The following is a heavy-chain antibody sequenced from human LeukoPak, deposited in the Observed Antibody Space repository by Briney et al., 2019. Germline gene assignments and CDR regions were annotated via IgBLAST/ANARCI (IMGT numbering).Heavy chain of an antibody. Sequence: GGSLRLSCAASGFTLSGYWMSWVRQAPGKGLEWVARLHADGIERYYVDPVKGRFTISRDNAKNSLHLQMYSLRLDDTAVYYCARGGYSFDYLGQGTLVTVFS. V-gene: IGHV3-7*01. D-gene: IGHD5-12*01. CDR1: GFTLSGYW. CDR3: ARGGYSFDY. J-gene: IGHJ4*02. CDR2: LHADGIER.